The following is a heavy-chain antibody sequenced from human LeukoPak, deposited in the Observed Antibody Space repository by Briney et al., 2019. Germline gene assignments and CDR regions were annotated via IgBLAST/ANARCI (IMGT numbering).Heavy chain of an antibody. D-gene: IGHD6-25*01. CDR3: ARERHTFDP. Sequence: PGGSLRLSCAASGFAFSSYSMTWVRQAPGKGLEWVSSITSSSSYIYYADSVKGRFTISRDDAKNSLYLQMNSLRVEGTAVYYCARERHTFDPWGQGTLVTVSS. J-gene: IGHJ5*02. CDR2: ITSSSSYI. CDR1: GFAFSSYS. V-gene: IGHV3-21*01.